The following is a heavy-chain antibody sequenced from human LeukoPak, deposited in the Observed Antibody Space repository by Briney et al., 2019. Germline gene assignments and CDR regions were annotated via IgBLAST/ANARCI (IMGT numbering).Heavy chain of an antibody. CDR3: AGGDSWDFDY. J-gene: IGHJ4*02. Sequence: PSETLSLTCTVSGGSIGSYYWSWIRQPAGKGLEWIGRIYTSGSTNYNPSLKSRVTMSVDTSKNQFSLILTSVTAADTAVYYCAGGDSWDFDYWGQGTLVTVSS. CDR1: GGSIGSYY. V-gene: IGHV4-4*07. D-gene: IGHD6-13*01. CDR2: IYTSGST.